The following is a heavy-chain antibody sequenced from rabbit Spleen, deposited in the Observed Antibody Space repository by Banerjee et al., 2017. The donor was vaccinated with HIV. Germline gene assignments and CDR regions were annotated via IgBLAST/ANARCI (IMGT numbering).Heavy chain of an antibody. CDR1: GFSFSSSGY. CDR3: ARDTGTSFSTYGMDL. V-gene: IGHV1S40*01. Sequence: QSLEESGGDLVKPGASLTLTCTASGFSFSSSGYVCWVRQAPGKGLEWIACIYNGDGSTYYASWAKGRFTISQTSSTTVTLQVTSLTAADTATYFCARDTGTSFSTYGMDLWGPGTLVTVS. CDR2: IYNGDGST. D-gene: IGHD8-1*01. J-gene: IGHJ6*01.